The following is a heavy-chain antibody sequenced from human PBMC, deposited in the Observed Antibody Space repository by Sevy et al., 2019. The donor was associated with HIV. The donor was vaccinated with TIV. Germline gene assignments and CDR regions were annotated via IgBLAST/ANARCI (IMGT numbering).Heavy chain of an antibody. CDR1: GFDFSDYY. J-gene: IGHJ4*02. CDR3: VCRRYSPAYSWSYHFDY. V-gene: IGHV3-11*01. Sequence: GGSLRLSCAASGFDFSDYYMNWIRQTPGKGLEWISYISVSSSAKYYTDSVKDRFAISRDNARNSLYLQMNSLRVEDTAVYFWVCRRYSPAYSWSYHFDYWGQGALVTVSS. D-gene: IGHD3-16*01. CDR2: ISVSSSAK.